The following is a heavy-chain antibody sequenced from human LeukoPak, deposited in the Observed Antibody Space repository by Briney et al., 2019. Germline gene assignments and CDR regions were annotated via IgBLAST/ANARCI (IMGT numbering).Heavy chain of an antibody. CDR2: INPNSGGT. V-gene: IGHV1-2*04. CDR1: GYTFTGYY. Sequence: GASVKVSCKASGYTFTGYYMHWVRQAPGQGLEWMGWINPNSGGTNYAQKFQGWVTMTRDTSISTAYMELSRLRSDDTAVYYCARDIMNPASEYCSGGSCYGMDVWGQGTTVTVSS. D-gene: IGHD2-15*01. CDR3: ARDIMNPASEYCSGGSCYGMDV. J-gene: IGHJ6*02.